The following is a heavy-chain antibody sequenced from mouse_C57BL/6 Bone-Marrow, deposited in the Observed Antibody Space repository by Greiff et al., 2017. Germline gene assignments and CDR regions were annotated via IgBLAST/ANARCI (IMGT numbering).Heavy chain of an antibody. J-gene: IGHJ4*01. V-gene: IGHV5-17*01. D-gene: IGHD1-1*01. CDR2: ISSGSSTI. CDR3: AKRGPTTVVATKGVDY. CDR1: GFTFSDYG. Sequence: EVQLVESGGGLVKPGGSLKLSCAASGFTFSDYGMHWVRQAPEKGLEWVAYISSGSSTIYYADTVKGRFTISRDNAKNTLFLQMTSLRSEDTAMYYCAKRGPTTVVATKGVDYWGQGTSVTVSS.